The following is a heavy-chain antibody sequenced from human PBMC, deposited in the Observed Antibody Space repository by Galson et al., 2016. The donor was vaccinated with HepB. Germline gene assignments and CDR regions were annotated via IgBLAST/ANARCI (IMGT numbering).Heavy chain of an antibody. CDR3: AKNAVRGINAYYYGMDV. CDR1: GYTFTNYA. CDR2: INAANGNT. V-gene: IGHV1-3*01. J-gene: IGHJ6*02. Sequence: SVKVSCKASGYTFTNYAMHRVRQAPGQRLEWMGWINAANGNTKYSQNFQGRVTITRDTSATTAYMELSSLRSEDTAVYYCAKNAVRGINAYYYGMDVWGQGTTVTVSS. D-gene: IGHD3-10*01.